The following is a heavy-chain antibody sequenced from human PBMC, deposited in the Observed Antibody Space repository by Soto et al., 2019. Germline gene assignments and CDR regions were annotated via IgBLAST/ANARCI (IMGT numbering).Heavy chain of an antibody. J-gene: IGHJ5*02. CDR3: ARRLLVRNWFDP. V-gene: IGHV3-7*01. D-gene: IGHD2-21*01. CDR1: GFTFSTYW. CDR2: INQDGSEK. Sequence: EVLLVESGGGLVQPGGSLRLSCAASGFTFSTYWMSWLRQIPGKGLEWVANINQDGSEKYYVDSVKGRFTISRDNSKNSVYLQMNSLRAEDTGIYYCARRLLVRNWFDPWGQGTLVSVSS.